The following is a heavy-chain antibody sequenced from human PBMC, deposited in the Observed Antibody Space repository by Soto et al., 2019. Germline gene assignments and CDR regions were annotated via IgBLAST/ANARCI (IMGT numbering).Heavy chain of an antibody. CDR3: ARDDYTYGVY. CDR1: GFSFRDYF. D-gene: IGHD2-2*02. J-gene: IGHJ4*02. V-gene: IGHV3-11*01. Sequence: GGSLRLSCAASGFSFRDYFMSWVRQAPGKGLEWVAYIGPYGNSKYYADSVKGRFTISRDDATNSLYLHMNSLRAEDTAVYYCARDDYTYGVYWGQGTPVTVSS. CDR2: IGPYGNSK.